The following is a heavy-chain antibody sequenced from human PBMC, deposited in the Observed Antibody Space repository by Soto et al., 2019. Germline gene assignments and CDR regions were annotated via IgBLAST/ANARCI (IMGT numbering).Heavy chain of an antibody. CDR3: TTGYSSSPI. V-gene: IGHV3-15*01. J-gene: IGHJ3*01. D-gene: IGHD6-6*01. CDR2: IKSKTDGGTT. Sequence: GGSLRLSCAASGFTFSNAWMSWVREAPGKGQEWVGRIKSKTDGGTTDYAAPVKGRFTILSADSKNTLYLQMNSLKTDNTAVYYCTTGYSSSPIWGRGTMVTVSS. CDR1: GFTFSNAW.